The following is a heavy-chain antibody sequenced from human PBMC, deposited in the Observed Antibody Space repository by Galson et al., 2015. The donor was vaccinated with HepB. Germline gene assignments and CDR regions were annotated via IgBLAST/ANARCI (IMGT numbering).Heavy chain of an antibody. J-gene: IGHJ4*02. D-gene: IGHD4-17*01. Sequence: SLRLSCAASGFTFSSYWMHWVRQAPGKGLVWVSRINSDGSSTSYADSVKGRFTISRGNAKNTLYLQMNSLRAEDTAVYYCARDTNDYGDFGGNYFDYWGQGTLVTVSS. CDR3: ARDTNDYGDFGGNYFDY. V-gene: IGHV3-74*01. CDR2: INSDGSST. CDR1: GFTFSSYW.